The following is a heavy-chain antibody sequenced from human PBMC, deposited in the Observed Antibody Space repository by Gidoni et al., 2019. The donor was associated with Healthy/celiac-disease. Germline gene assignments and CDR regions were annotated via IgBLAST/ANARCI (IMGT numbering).Heavy chain of an antibody. V-gene: IGHV2-70*01. J-gene: IGHJ5*02. D-gene: IGHD3-3*01. CDR2: IDWDDDK. CDR3: ARSTFGLSSNWFDP. CDR1: GFTVSNSGMC. Sequence: HVTFRESGTALGKPTQTLPLTCTFSGFTVSNSGMCVSWIRPPPGKALDWLALIDWDDDKCCSTSLKTRLTSSKDTSKNQVVLTMTNMDPVDTATYYCARSTFGLSSNWFDPWCQGTLVTVSS.